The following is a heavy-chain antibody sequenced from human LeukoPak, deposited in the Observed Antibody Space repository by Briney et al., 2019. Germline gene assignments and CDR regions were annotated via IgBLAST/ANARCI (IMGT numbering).Heavy chain of an antibody. J-gene: IGHJ4*02. Sequence: SETLSLNCTVCGYSISNPYYWGWIRQPPGKGLEWIGNIHHSGTTYYNPSLKSRVTISVDTSKNQFSLKLSSVTAADTAVYYCARDEGSSWYDSFDYWGQGTLVTVSS. CDR3: ARDEGSSWYDSFDY. CDR2: IHHSGTT. V-gene: IGHV4-38-2*02. CDR1: GYSISNPYY. D-gene: IGHD6-13*01.